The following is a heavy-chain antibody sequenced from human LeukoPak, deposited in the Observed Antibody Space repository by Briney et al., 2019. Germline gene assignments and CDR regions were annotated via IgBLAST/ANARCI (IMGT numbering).Heavy chain of an antibody. J-gene: IGHJ4*02. CDR2: ISYDGSNK. CDR1: GFTFSSYG. V-gene: IGHV3-30*18. Sequence: PGGSLRLSCAASGFTFSSYGMHWVRQAPGKGLEWVAVISYDGSNKYYADSVKGRFTISRDNSKNTLYLQMNSLRAEDTAVYYCAKGALRDEQRGYSYGFFGPDFDYWGQGTLVTVSS. CDR3: AKGALRDEQRGYSYGFFGPDFDY. D-gene: IGHD5-18*01.